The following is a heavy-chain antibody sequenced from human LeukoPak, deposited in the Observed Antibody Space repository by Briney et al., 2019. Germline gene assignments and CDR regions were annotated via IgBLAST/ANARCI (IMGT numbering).Heavy chain of an antibody. V-gene: IGHV1-2*02. J-gene: IGHJ5*02. CDR1: GYTFTGYY. D-gene: IGHD2-15*01. Sequence: ASVKVSCKASGYTFTGYYMHWVRQAPGQGLEWMGWINPNSGGTNYAQKFQGRVTMTRDTSISTAYMELRTLRSDDTAAYYCGTEGDCSGGSCYPRNWFDPWGQGTLVTVSS. CDR2: INPNSGGT. CDR3: GTEGDCSGGSCYPRNWFDP.